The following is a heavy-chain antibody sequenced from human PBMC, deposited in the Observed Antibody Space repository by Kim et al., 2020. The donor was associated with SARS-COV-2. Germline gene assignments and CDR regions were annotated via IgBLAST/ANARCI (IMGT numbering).Heavy chain of an antibody. V-gene: IGHV3-30*07. Sequence: ADAVKGRFTISRDNSKNTLYLQMNSLRAEDTAVYYCARPDSMVATLYYFDYWGQGTLVTVSS. CDR3: ARPDSMVATLYYFDY. J-gene: IGHJ4*02. D-gene: IGHD5-12*01.